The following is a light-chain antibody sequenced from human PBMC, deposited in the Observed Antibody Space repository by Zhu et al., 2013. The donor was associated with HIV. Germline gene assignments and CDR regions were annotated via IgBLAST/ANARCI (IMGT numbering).Light chain of an antibody. CDR2: LGS. CDR1: QSLLHSNGYNY. CDR3: MQALQTPYT. V-gene: IGKV2-28*01. Sequence: VMTQSPLSLPVTPGEPASISCRSSQSLLHSNGYNYLDWYLXKPGQSPQLLIYLGSNRASGVPDRFSGSGSGTDFTLKISRVEAEDVGVYYCMQALQTPYTFGQGTKLEIK. J-gene: IGKJ2*01.